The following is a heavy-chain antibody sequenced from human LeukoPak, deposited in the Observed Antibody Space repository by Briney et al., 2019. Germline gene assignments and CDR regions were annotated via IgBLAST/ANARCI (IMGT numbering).Heavy chain of an antibody. Sequence: PGGSLRLSCAASGFTVSSNYMSWVRQAPGKGLEWVSVIYSGGSTYYADSVKGRFTISRHNSKNTLYLRMNSLRAEDTAVYYCARSDYYDSSGGPLDYWGQGTLVTVSS. V-gene: IGHV3-53*04. J-gene: IGHJ4*02. CDR2: IYSGGST. CDR3: ARSDYYDSSGGPLDY. D-gene: IGHD3-22*01. CDR1: GFTVSSNY.